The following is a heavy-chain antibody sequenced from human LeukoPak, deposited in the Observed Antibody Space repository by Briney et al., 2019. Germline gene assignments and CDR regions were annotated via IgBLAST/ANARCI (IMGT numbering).Heavy chain of an antibody. J-gene: IGHJ4*02. D-gene: IGHD3-22*01. Sequence: PGDSETPYSPSFQGQVTISVDKSINTAYLQWSSLKTSDTAMYYCARLDEDFYYDGSGYYFWGQGTLVTVS. CDR2: PGDSET. V-gene: IGHV5-51*01. CDR3: ARLDEDFYYDGSGYYF.